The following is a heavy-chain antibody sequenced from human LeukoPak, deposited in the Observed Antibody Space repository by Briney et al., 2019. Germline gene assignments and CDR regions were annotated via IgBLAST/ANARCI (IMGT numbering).Heavy chain of an antibody. CDR2: MNPNSGNT. Sequence: ASVKVSCKASGYTFTSYDISWVRQATGQGLEWMGWMNPNSGNTGYAQKFQGRVTITRNTSISTAYMELSSLRSEDTAVYYCARPRRLGYSYGLSYWGQGTLVTVSS. V-gene: IGHV1-8*03. J-gene: IGHJ4*02. CDR1: GYTFTSYD. D-gene: IGHD5-18*01. CDR3: ARPRRLGYSYGLSY.